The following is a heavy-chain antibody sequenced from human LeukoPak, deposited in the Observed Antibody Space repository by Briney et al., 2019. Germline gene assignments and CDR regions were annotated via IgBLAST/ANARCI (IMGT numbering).Heavy chain of an antibody. J-gene: IGHJ4*02. D-gene: IGHD2-15*01. CDR1: GYSISSGYY. Sequence: PSETLSLTCTVSGYSISSGYYWGWIRQPPGKGLEWIGSIYHSGSTYYNPSVKSRVTVSVDTSKNQFSLKLSSVTAADTAVYYCVGRRTFVVVRGGFDYWGQGTLVTVSS. V-gene: IGHV4-38-2*02. CDR2: IYHSGST. CDR3: VGRRTFVVVRGGFDY.